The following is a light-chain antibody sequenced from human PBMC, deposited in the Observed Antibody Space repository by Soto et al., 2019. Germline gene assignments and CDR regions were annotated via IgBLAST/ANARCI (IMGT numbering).Light chain of an antibody. CDR1: SSDVGGYNY. CDR2: DVS. CDR3: SSYTSSSVRV. Sequence: QSALTQPASVSGSPGQSITISCTGTSSDVGGYNYVSWYQQHPGKAPKLMIYDVSNRPSGVSNRFSGSKSGNTASLTISGLQAEDEADYYCSSYTSSSVRVFGTGTKLTVL. V-gene: IGLV2-14*01. J-gene: IGLJ1*01.